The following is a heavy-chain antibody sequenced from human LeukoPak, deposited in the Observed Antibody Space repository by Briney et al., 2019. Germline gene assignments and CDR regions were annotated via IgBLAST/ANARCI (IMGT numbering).Heavy chain of an antibody. CDR2: INSDGSST. CDR1: GFTFSSYW. D-gene: IGHD3-9*01. CDR3: ARSSHYDILTGYSEEDAFDI. Sequence: PGGSLRLSCAASGFTFSSYWMHWVRQAPGKGLVRVSRINSDGSSTKYADSVKGRFTISRDNAKNTLYLQMNSLRVEDTSVYYCARSSHYDILTGYSEEDAFDIWGQGTMVTVSS. V-gene: IGHV3-74*03. J-gene: IGHJ3*02.